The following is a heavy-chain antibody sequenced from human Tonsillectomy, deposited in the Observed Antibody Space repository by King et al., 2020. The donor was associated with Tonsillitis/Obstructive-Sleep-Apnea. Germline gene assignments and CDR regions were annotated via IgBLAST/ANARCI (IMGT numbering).Heavy chain of an antibody. Sequence: VQLVESGGGVVQPGRSLRVSCAASGFIFSTYGMHWVRQAPGKGLEWVAVIWYDGSNKYYADSVKGRFTISRDNSKNTLYLQMNSLRAEDTAVYYCVSAREVNFDYWGQGTLVTVSS. CDR3: VSAREVNFDY. V-gene: IGHV3-33*01. D-gene: IGHD3-3*01. CDR2: IWYDGSNK. J-gene: IGHJ4*02. CDR1: GFIFSTYG.